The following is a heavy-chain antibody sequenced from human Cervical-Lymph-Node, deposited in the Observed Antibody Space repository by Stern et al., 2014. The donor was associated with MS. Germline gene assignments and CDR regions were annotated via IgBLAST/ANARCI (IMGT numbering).Heavy chain of an antibody. CDR3: ARHVQGFDY. V-gene: IGHV5-51*01. J-gene: IGHJ4*02. CDR2: IYPYDSDT. Sequence: EMQLVESGAEVKKPGESLKISCKLSGYSFTIYYIAWVRQMPGKGLEWMGVIYPYDSDTTYSPSFQGQVTISADKSITTAYLQWSSLRASDTAMYYCARHVQGFDYWGQETLVTVSS. CDR1: GYSFTIYY.